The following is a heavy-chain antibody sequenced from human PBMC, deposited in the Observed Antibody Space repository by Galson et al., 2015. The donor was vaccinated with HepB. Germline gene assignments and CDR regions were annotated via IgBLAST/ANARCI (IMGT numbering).Heavy chain of an antibody. CDR2: ISSNGGST. Sequence: SLRLSCAASGFTFSSYAMHWVRQAPGKGLEYVSAISSNGGSTYYADSVKGRFTISRDNSKNTLYLQMSSLRAEDTAVYYCVSGLKRDSGSYWPVEDAFDIWGQGTMVTVSS. CDR1: GFTFSSYA. D-gene: IGHD1-26*01. V-gene: IGHV3-64D*06. J-gene: IGHJ3*02. CDR3: VSGLKRDSGSYWPVEDAFDI.